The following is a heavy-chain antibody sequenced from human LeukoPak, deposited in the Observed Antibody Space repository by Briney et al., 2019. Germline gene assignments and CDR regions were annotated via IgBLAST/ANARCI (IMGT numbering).Heavy chain of an antibody. CDR1: GFPFDTYP. CDR2: ISGSGTSA. Sequence: PGGSLRLSCAASGFPFDTYPMNWVRQAPGKGLEWVSGISGSGTSAYYADSVKGRFTISRDNSKNTLYLQMNSLRAEDTALYYCARELRIAVAGTKDYWGQGTLVTVSS. D-gene: IGHD6-19*01. J-gene: IGHJ4*02. V-gene: IGHV3-23*01. CDR3: ARELRIAVAGTKDY.